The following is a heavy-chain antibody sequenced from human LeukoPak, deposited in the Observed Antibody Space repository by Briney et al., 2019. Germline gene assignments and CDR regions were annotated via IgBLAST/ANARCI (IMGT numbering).Heavy chain of an antibody. D-gene: IGHD3-16*01. CDR3: VRGSQVGD. V-gene: IGHV3-7*01. CDR1: GFTFSSYW. CDR2: IKEDESDE. Sequence: PGGSLRLSCEASGFTFSSYWMSWVRQAPGKGLEWVAHIKEDESDEYYVDSVRGRFTASRDNAKNSVNLQMNSLRAEDTAVYYCVRGSQVGDWGQGTLVTVSS. J-gene: IGHJ4*02.